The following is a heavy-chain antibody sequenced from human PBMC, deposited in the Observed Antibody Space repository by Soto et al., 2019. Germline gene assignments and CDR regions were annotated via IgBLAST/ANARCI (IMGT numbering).Heavy chain of an antibody. CDR1: GFTFSSYG. J-gene: IGHJ6*02. Sequence: GGSLRLSCAASGFTFSSYGMHWVRQAPGKGLEWVAVISYDGSNKYYADSVKGRFTISRDNSKNTLYLQMNSLRSEDTAVYYCARALPPYYYGMDVWGQGTTVTVS. V-gene: IGHV3-30*03. CDR2: ISYDGSNK. CDR3: ARALPPYYYGMDV.